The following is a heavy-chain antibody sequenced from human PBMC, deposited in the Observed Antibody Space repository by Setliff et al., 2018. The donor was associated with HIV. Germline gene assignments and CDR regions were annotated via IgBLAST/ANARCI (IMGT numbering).Heavy chain of an antibody. CDR2: IDPDRGDT. CDR1: GYIFPDYY. D-gene: IGHD3-16*01. J-gene: IGHJ4*02. Sequence: ASVKVSCKVSGYIFPDYYMQWVRQAPGKGLEWMGLIDPDRGDTVYAEKFQGRVTITADRSKDIAYMKLSSLRYEDTAMYYCAWGTQRPIDSWGQGTLVTVSS. V-gene: IGHV1-69-2*01. CDR3: AWGTQRPIDS.